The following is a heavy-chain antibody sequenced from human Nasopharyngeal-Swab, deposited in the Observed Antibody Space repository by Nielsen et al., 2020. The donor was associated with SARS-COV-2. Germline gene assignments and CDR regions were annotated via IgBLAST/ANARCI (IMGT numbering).Heavy chain of an antibody. J-gene: IGHJ5*02. CDR3: AKGYSGYPRNNWFDP. Sequence: GGSLRLSCAASGFTFSSYAMSWVRQAPGKGLEWVSAISGSGGSTYYADSVKGRFTISRGNSKNTLYLQMNSLRAEDTAVYYCAKGYSGYPRNNWFDPWGQGTLVTVSS. CDR2: ISGSGGST. D-gene: IGHD5-12*01. V-gene: IGHV3-23*01. CDR1: GFTFSSYA.